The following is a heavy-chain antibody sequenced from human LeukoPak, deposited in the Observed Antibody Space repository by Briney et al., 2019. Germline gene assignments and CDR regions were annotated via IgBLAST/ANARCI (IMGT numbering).Heavy chain of an antibody. Sequence: GGPLGLSCAASGFTFSSYWMHWVRQAPGKGLVWVSRINSDGSSTSYADSVKGRFTISRDNAKNTLYLQMNSLRAEDTAVYYCARGRGGNSAGFDYWGQGTLVTVSS. J-gene: IGHJ4*02. CDR1: GFTFSSYW. V-gene: IGHV3-74*01. CDR3: ARGRGGNSAGFDY. D-gene: IGHD4-23*01. CDR2: INSDGSST.